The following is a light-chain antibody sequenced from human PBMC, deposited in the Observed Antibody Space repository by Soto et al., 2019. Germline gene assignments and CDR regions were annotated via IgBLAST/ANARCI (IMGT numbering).Light chain of an antibody. CDR2: KVS. V-gene: IGKV2-30*01. J-gene: IGKJ1*01. CDR3: MQGIHWPRT. Sequence: DVVMTQSPLSLPVTLGQPASISCRSSQSLVYSDGNTYLNWFQQRPGQSPRRLIYKVSNRDSGVPDRFGGSGSGTDFTLTISRVEAEDVGVYYCMQGIHWPRTFGQGTKVEIK. CDR1: QSLVYSDGNTY.